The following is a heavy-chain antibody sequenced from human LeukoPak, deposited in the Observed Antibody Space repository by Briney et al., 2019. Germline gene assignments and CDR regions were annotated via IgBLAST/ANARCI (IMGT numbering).Heavy chain of an antibody. CDR2: INHSGST. V-gene: IGHV4-34*01. J-gene: IGHJ4*02. Sequence: SETLSLTCAVYGGSFSGYYWSWIRQPPGKGLEWIGGINHSGSTNYNPSLKSRVTISVDTSKNQFSLKLSSVTAADTAVYYCARLRTTVVTQTRKYYFDYWGQGTLVTVSS. CDR1: GGSFSGYY. CDR3: ARLRTTVVTQTRKYYFDY. D-gene: IGHD4-23*01.